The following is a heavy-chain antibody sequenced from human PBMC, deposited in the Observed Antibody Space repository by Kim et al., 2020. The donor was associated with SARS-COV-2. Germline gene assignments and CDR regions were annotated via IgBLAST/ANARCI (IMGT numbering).Heavy chain of an antibody. CDR1: GFTFSRYW. CDR3: ASHGADSSDTYYLDY. CDR2: IYSDGSGT. Sequence: GGSLRLSCAASGFTFSRYWMNWVRQPPGKGLVWVSGIYSDGSGTSDADSVKGRFTISRDNAKNTLYLKMNSLRAEVTALYYCASHGADSSDTYYLDYWGQGTLVTVSS. D-gene: IGHD3-22*01. J-gene: IGHJ4*02. V-gene: IGHV3-74*01.